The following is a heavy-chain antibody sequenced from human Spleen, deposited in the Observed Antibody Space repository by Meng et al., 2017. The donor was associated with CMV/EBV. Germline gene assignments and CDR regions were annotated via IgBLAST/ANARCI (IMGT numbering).Heavy chain of an antibody. J-gene: IGHJ2*01. CDR3: ARDRRGDSSGYVFGTGYFDL. D-gene: IGHD3-22*01. V-gene: IGHV3-53*01. Sequence: GGSLRLSCAASGFTFDDYGMSWVRQAPGKGLEWVSVIYSGGITYYADSVKGRFTISRDNSKNTLYLQMNSLRAEDTAVYYCARDRRGDSSGYVFGTGYFDLWGRGTLVTVSS. CDR1: GFTFDDYG. CDR2: IYSGGIT.